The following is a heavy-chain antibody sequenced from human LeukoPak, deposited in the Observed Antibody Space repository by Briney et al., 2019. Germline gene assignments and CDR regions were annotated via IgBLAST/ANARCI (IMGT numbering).Heavy chain of an antibody. V-gene: IGHV4-39*07. Sequence: SETLSLTCTVSGGSISGSSYYWGWIRQPPGKGLEWIGSIYYSGSTYYNPSLKSRVTISVDTSKNQFSLKLSSVTAADTAVYYCARGQLERAPHYYYGMDVWGQGTTVTVSS. D-gene: IGHD1-1*01. J-gene: IGHJ6*02. CDR3: ARGQLERAPHYYYGMDV. CDR2: IYYSGST. CDR1: GGSISGSSYY.